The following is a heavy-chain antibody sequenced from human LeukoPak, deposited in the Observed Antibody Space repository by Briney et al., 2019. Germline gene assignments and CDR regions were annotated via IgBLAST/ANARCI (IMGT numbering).Heavy chain of an antibody. CDR3: ARDWGYSSSWYYFDY. Sequence: ASVKVSCKASGYTFTAYYMHWVRQAPGQGLEWMGIINPSGGTTSYAQKFQGRVTMTRDTSTSTVYMELSSLSSEDTAVYYYARDWGYSSSWYYFDYWGQGTLVTVSS. CDR1: GYTFTAYY. V-gene: IGHV1-46*01. D-gene: IGHD6-13*01. CDR2: INPSGGTT. J-gene: IGHJ4*02.